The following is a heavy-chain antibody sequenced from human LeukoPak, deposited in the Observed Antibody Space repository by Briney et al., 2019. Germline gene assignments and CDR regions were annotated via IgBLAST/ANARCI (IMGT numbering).Heavy chain of an antibody. D-gene: IGHD1-14*01. Sequence: PGGSLRLSCAASGFTFSSYAMHWVRQAPGKGLEWVAVISYDGSNKYYADSVKGRFTISRDNAKNSLYLQMNGLRAEDTAFYYCAKDIGADNRGDFEYWGQGTLVTVSS. CDR1: GFTFSSYA. CDR2: ISYDGSNK. J-gene: IGHJ4*02. CDR3: AKDIGADNRGDFEY. V-gene: IGHV3-30-3*01.